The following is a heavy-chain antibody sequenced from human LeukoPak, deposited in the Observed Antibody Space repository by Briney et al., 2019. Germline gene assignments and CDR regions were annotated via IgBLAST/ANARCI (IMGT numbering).Heavy chain of an antibody. CDR1: GGSISSSSYY. Sequence: SETLSLTCTVSGGSISSSSYYWGWIRQPPGKGLEWIGSIYHSGSTYYNPSLKSRVTISVDTSKNQFSLKLSSVTAADTAVYYRARDYCSGGSCYSGAFDIWGQGTMVTVSS. CDR3: ARDYCSGGSCYSGAFDI. CDR2: IYHSGST. D-gene: IGHD2-15*01. J-gene: IGHJ3*02. V-gene: IGHV4-39*07.